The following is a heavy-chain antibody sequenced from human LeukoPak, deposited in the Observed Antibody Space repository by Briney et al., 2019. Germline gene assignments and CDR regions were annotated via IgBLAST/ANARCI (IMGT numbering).Heavy chain of an antibody. CDR2: IKPNSGDS. D-gene: IGHD2-15*01. V-gene: IGHV1-2*02. J-gene: IGHJ4*02. CDR3: ARRYRSGGSCKYYFDY. CDR1: GYTFTGYH. Sequence: ASVKVSCKASGYTFTGYHMHWVRQAPGERLEWMGWIKPNSGDSDCAQKFHGRVTMTRDTSISTAYVELSRLRSDDTAVYYCARRYRSGGSCKYYFDYWGQGTLVTVSS.